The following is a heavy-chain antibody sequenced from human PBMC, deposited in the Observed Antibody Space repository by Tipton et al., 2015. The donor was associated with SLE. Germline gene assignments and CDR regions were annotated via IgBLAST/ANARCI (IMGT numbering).Heavy chain of an antibody. V-gene: IGHV3-30*18. Sequence: SLRLSCAASGFTFSSYGTHWVRQAPGKGLEWVAVIWYDGSNKYYADSVKGRFTISRDNSKNTLYLQMNSLRAEDTAVYYCAKGDSTVKGPLDYWGQGTLVTVSS. D-gene: IGHD4-17*01. CDR3: AKGDSTVKGPLDY. CDR1: GFTFSSYG. J-gene: IGHJ4*02. CDR2: IWYDGSNK.